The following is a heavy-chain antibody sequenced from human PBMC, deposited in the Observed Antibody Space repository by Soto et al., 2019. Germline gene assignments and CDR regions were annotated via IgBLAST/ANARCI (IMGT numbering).Heavy chain of an antibody. J-gene: IGHJ5*02. Sequence: GASVKVSCKASGYTFTGYYMHWVRQAPGQGLEWMGWINPNSGGTNYAQKFQGWVTMTRDTSISTAYMELSRLRSDDTAVYYCARGGIAAADTGWFDPWGQGTLVTVSS. CDR1: GYTFTGYY. CDR2: INPNSGGT. CDR3: ARGGIAAADTGWFDP. V-gene: IGHV1-2*04. D-gene: IGHD6-13*01.